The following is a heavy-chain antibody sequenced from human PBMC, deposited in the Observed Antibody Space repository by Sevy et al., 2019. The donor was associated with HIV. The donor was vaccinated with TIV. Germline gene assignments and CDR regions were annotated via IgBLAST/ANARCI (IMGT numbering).Heavy chain of an antibody. J-gene: IGHJ4*02. CDR2: ISYDGSNK. Sequence: GGSLRLSCAASGFTFSSYGVHWVRQAPGKGLEWVAVISYDGSNKYYADSVKGRFTISRDNSKNTLYLQMNSLRAEDTAVYYCAKDRGIAARRAGGFDYWGQGTLVTVSS. V-gene: IGHV3-30*18. CDR1: GFTFSSYG. CDR3: AKDRGIAARRAGGFDY. D-gene: IGHD6-6*01.